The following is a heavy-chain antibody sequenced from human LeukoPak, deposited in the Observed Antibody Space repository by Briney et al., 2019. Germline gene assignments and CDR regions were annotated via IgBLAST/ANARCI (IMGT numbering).Heavy chain of an antibody. CDR2: IYYSGSI. CDR3: ALYSNYYYGMDV. CDR1: GGSISSYY. Sequence: SETLSLTCTVSGGSISSYYWSWIRQPPGKGLEWIGDIYYSGSINYNPSLKSRVTISVDTSKNQFSLKLSSVTAADTAVYYCALYSNYYYGMDVWGQGTTVTVSS. D-gene: IGHD2-21*01. V-gene: IGHV4-59*01. J-gene: IGHJ6*02.